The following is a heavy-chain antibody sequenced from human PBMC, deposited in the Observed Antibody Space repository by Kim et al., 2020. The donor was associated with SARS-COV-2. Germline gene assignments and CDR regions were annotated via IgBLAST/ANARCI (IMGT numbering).Heavy chain of an antibody. J-gene: IGHJ5*02. V-gene: IGHV4-34*01. D-gene: IGHD3-22*01. CDR3: ARHGTYYYDSSGYRWFDP. Sequence: SETLSLTCAVYGGSFSGYYWSWIRQPPGKGLEWIGEINHSGSTNYNPSLKSRVTISVDTSKNQFSLKLSSVTAADTAVYYCARHGTYYYDSSGYRWFDPWGQGTLVTASS. CDR1: GGSFSGYY. CDR2: INHSGST.